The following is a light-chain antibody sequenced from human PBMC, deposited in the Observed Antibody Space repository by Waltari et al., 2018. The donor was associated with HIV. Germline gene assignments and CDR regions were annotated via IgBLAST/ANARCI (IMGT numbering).Light chain of an antibody. Sequence: DIVMTQSPDSLAVSLGERATINCKSRQSVLYSSNNKNYLAWYQQKPGQPPKLLIYWASTRESGVPDRFSGSGSGTDFTLTISSLQAADVAVYYCQQYYTNPRTFGQGTKVEIK. CDR1: QSVLYSSNNKNY. CDR2: WAS. J-gene: IGKJ1*01. V-gene: IGKV4-1*01. CDR3: QQYYTNPRT.